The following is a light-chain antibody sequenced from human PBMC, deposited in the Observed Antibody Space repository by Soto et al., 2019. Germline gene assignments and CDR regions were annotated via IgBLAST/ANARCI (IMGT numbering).Light chain of an antibody. V-gene: IGKV3-20*01. Sequence: TQSPSSLSASVGDRVTITCRASQSITSSIYLAWYQQKPGQAPRLLIYGASSRATGIPDRFSGSGSGTDFTLTISRLEPEDFAVYYCQQYGNSPRTFGQGTKVDIK. CDR3: QQYGNSPRT. J-gene: IGKJ1*01. CDR2: GAS. CDR1: QSITSSIY.